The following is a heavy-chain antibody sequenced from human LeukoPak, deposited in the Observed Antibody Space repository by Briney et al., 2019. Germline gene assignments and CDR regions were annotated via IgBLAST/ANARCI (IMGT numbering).Heavy chain of an antibody. V-gene: IGHV4-39*07. CDR1: GGSISSSSYY. CDR3: AVIPGYSSGWYEY. Sequence: SETLSLTCTVSGGSISSSSYYLGWIRQPPGKGLEWIGTIYYSGSTYYKPPLKSRVTISVDTSKHPFSLKLSSVTAADTAVYYCAVIPGYSSGWYEYWGQGTLVTVSS. D-gene: IGHD6-19*01. CDR2: IYYSGST. J-gene: IGHJ4*02.